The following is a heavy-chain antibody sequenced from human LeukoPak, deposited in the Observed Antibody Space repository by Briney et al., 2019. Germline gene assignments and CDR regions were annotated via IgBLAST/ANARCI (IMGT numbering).Heavy chain of an antibody. CDR2: IYYSGST. CDR3: ARGGSGYDFDY. D-gene: IGHD5-12*01. Sequence: SETLSLTCTVSGGSISSGGYYWSWIRQHPGEGLEWIGYIYYSGSTYYNPSLKSRVTISVDTSKNQFSLKLSSVTAADTAVYYCARGGSGYDFDYWGQGTLVTVSS. V-gene: IGHV4-31*03. J-gene: IGHJ4*02. CDR1: GGSISSGGYY.